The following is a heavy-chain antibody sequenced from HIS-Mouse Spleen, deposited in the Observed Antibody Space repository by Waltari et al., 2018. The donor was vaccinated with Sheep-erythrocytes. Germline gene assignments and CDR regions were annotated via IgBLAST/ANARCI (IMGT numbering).Heavy chain of an antibody. D-gene: IGHD1-26*01. CDR3: ARVASGATFDY. CDR2: ISRSSSYI. Sequence: EVQLVESGGGLVKPGGSLRLSCAASGFTFSSYSMNWVRQAPGKGLEWFSSISRSSSYIYYADSVKGRFTISRDNAKNSLYLQMNSLRAEDTAVYYCARVASGATFDYWGQGTLVTVSS. J-gene: IGHJ4*02. V-gene: IGHV3-21*01. CDR1: GFTFSSYS.